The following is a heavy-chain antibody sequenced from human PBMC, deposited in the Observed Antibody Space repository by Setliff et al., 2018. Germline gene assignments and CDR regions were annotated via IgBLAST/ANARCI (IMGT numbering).Heavy chain of an antibody. Sequence: PGGSLRLSCAASGFTFTNAWMSWVRQAPGKGLEWVSYIRSSNSYTNYADSVKGRFTISRDNAKNSLYLQMNSLKTEDTAVYFCVRGHNGFDNWGQGTLVTVSS. V-gene: IGHV3-11*03. CDR1: GFTFTNAW. CDR3: VRGHNGFDN. J-gene: IGHJ4*02. D-gene: IGHD1-1*01. CDR2: IRSSNSYT.